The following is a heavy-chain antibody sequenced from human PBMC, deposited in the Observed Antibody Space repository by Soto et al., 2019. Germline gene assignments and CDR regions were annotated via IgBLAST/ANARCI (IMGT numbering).Heavy chain of an antibody. V-gene: IGHV4-59*01. J-gene: IGHJ5*02. D-gene: IGHD3-10*01. CDR3: AKDVEYYYDSTSSRRFDP. CDR2: IYHSGRT. CDR1: GGSIRAYY. Sequence: SETLSLTCTVSGGSIRAYYWTWIRQPPGEGLEWIGYIYHSGRTNYNPSLKSRVSMSVDTSKSQFSLKLTSVTAADTAVYYCAKDVEYYYDSTSSRRFDPWGPGTLVTVSS.